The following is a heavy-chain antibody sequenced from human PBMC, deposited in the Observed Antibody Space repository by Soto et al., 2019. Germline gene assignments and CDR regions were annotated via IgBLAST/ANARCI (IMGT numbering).Heavy chain of an antibody. CDR2: ISGSGGST. D-gene: IGHD4-17*01. V-gene: IGHV3-23*01. Sequence: GGSLRLSCAASGFTFSSYAMSWVRQAPGKGLEWVSAISGSGGSTYYADSVKGRFTISRDNSKNTLYLQMNSLRAEDTGTYFCARMNADSDSHYYAMDVWGPGTPVTVSS. J-gene: IGHJ6*02. CDR1: GFTFSSYA. CDR3: ARMNADSDSHYYAMDV.